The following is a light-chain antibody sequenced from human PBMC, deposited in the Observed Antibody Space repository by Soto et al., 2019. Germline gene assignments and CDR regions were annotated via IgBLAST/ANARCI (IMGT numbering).Light chain of an antibody. V-gene: IGKV3-20*01. CDR2: GAS. CDR1: QSVSSSY. J-gene: IGKJ5*01. CDR3: QQYNNWIT. Sequence: EIVLTHSPGTLSLSPWERATLSCRASQSVSSSYLAWYQQKPGQAPRLLIYGASSRATGIPDRFSGSGSGTDFTLTISRLEPEDFAVYYCQQYNNWITFGQGTRLEIK.